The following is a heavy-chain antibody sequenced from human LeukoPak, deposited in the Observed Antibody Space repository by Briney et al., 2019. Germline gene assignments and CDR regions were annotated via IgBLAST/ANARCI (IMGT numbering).Heavy chain of an antibody. J-gene: IGHJ4*02. Sequence: TVSLTCTVSGASISSGNYYWSWVRQHPGKGLEWIGYIYHSGSTHYNPSLNSRGTISPDTSKNQFSLKLSSVTAADTATYYCARGIQRSYGSGGYSFHFDSWGRGTLVTVSP. CDR2: IYHSGST. V-gene: IGHV4-31*03. D-gene: IGHD3-10*01. CDR1: GASISSGNYY. CDR3: ARGIQRSYGSGGYSFHFDS.